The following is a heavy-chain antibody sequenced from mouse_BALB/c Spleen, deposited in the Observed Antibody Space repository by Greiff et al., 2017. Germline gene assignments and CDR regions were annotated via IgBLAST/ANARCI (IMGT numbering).Heavy chain of an antibody. V-gene: IGHV1S81*02. CDR2: INPSNGRT. J-gene: IGHJ4*01. CDR3: ARSGNYGAMDD. CDR1: GYTFTSYW. Sequence: QVQLQQPGAELVKPGASVKLSCKASGYTFTSYWMHWVKQRPGQGLEWIGEINPSNGRTNYNEKFKSKATLTVDKSSSTAYMQLSSLTSEDSAVYYCARSGNYGAMDDWGQGTSVTVSS. D-gene: IGHD2-1*01.